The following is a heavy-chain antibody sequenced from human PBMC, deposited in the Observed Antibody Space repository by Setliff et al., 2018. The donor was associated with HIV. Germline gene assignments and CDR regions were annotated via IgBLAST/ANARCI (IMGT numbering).Heavy chain of an antibody. J-gene: IGHJ3*02. CDR2: INPSDSDV. D-gene: IGHD3-16*01. CDR1: GYRFTNNW. V-gene: IGHV5-10-1*01. CDR3: ARGQGFVWGSSLDAFDI. Sequence: AGASLKLYCQGSGYRFTNNWINWVRQMPGTGLEWMGRINPSDSDVHYSPAFQRHVTISADKSISGAYLQWSSLKASDSATYYCARGQGFVWGSSLDAFDIWGQGTMVTVSS.